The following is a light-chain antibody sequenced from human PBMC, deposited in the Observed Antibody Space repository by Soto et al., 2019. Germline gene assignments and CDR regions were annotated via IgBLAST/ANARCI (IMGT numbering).Light chain of an antibody. V-gene: IGKV3-20*01. CDR1: QSVSNNY. Sequence: EIVLTQSPGTLSLSPGERATLSCRASQSVSNNYLAWYQQKPGQAHRLLIYGASNRATGIQDRFSGSGSGTDFTLTTRSLQPDDFATYYCQHYNSYSEAFGQGTKVDIK. J-gene: IGKJ1*01. CDR2: GAS. CDR3: QHYNSYSEA.